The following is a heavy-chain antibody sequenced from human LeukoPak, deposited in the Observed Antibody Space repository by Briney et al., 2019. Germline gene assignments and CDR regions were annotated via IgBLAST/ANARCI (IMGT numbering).Heavy chain of an antibody. D-gene: IGHD2-2*01. V-gene: IGHV4-59*01. J-gene: IGHJ3*02. CDR3: ASVVCSSTSCPRGNAFDI. CDR2: IYYSGST. Sequence: PSETLSLTCTVSGSINNYYWSWIRQPPGKGLEWIGYIYYSGSTNYNPSLKSRVTISVDTSKNQFSLNLSSVTAADTAVYYCASVVCSSTSCPRGNAFDIWGQGTMVTVSS. CDR1: GSINNYY.